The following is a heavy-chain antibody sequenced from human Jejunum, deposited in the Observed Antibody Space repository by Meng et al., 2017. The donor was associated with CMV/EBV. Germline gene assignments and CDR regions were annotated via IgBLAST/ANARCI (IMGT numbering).Heavy chain of an antibody. V-gene: IGHV4-59*13. CDR1: GGSIGNYF. D-gene: IGHD1-1*01. Sequence: TVSGGSIGNYFLTWIRQPPGKGLEWIGYISYTGSTNYNPSLKSRVTISMDTSKNHFSLKLSSVTAVDTALYYCASTTRMKYYFDYWGQGTLVTVSS. CDR2: ISYTGST. CDR3: ASTTRMKYYFDY. J-gene: IGHJ4*02.